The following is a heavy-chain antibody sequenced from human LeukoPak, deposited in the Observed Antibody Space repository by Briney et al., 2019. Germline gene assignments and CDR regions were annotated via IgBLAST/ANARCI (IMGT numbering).Heavy chain of an antibody. V-gene: IGHV4-59*01. Sequence: SETLSLTCTVSGGSLSSYFWSWIRQPPGKGLEWIAYIYYSGSTNYNPSHKSRVTISVDTSKNQFSLKLSSVTAADTAVYYCAGQPSSWFTSFDSWGQGTLVTVSS. CDR1: GGSLSSYF. CDR2: IYYSGST. D-gene: IGHD6-13*01. J-gene: IGHJ4*02. CDR3: AGQPSSWFTSFDS.